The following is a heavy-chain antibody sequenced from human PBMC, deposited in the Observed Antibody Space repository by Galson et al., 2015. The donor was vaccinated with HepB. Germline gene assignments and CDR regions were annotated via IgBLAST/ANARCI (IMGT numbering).Heavy chain of an antibody. CDR2: ISYDGSNK. V-gene: IGHV3-30*04. CDR3: TGELDY. Sequence: SLRLSCAASGFTFSSYAMHWVRQAPGKGLEWVAVISYDGSNKYYADSVKGRFTISRDNSKNTLYLQMNSLRAEDTAVYYCTGELDYWGQGTLVTVSS. J-gene: IGHJ4*02. CDR1: GFTFSSYA.